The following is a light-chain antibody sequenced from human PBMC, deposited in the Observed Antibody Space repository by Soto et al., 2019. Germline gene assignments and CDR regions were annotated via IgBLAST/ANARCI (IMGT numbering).Light chain of an antibody. CDR1: SSNIGAGYH. J-gene: IGLJ7*01. Sequence: QSVLTQPPSVSGAPGQRVTISCTGSSSNIGAGYHVHWYQQLPGTAPKLLIYVNSNRPSGVPDRFSGSKSGTSASLAITGLQAEDEADYYCQSYDSSLSGSVFGGGTQLTVL. CDR2: VNS. V-gene: IGLV1-40*01. CDR3: QSYDSSLSGSV.